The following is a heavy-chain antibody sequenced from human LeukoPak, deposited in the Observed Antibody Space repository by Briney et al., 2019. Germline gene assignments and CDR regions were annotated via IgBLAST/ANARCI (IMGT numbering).Heavy chain of an antibody. CDR3: ARGRGSSSWYRGVFFDY. Sequence: SETLSLTCAVYGGSFSGYYWSWIRQPPGEGLEWIGEINHSGSTNYNPSLKSRVTISVDTSKNQFSLKLSSVTAADTAVYYCARGRGSSSWYRGVFFDYWGQGTLVTVSS. CDR2: INHSGST. D-gene: IGHD6-13*01. J-gene: IGHJ4*02. CDR1: GGSFSGYY. V-gene: IGHV4-34*01.